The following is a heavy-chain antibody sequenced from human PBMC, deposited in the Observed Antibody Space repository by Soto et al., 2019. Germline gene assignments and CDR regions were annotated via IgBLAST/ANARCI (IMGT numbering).Heavy chain of an antibody. D-gene: IGHD5-18*01. CDR1: GGTFSSYA. V-gene: IGHV1-69*13. J-gene: IGHJ4*02. CDR2: IIPIFGTA. Sequence: SVNFSCKASGGTFSSYAISWVRQAPGQGLEWMGGIIPIFGTANYAQNFQGRVTITADESTSTAYMELSSLRSEDTAVYYCAIIRGYSYGSTAFDYWGQGTLVTVSS. CDR3: AIIRGYSYGSTAFDY.